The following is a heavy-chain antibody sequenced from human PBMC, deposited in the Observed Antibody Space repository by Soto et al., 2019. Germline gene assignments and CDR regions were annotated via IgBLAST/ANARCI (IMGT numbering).Heavy chain of an antibody. CDR1: GFTFSSHS. Sequence: GGSLRLSCVASGFTFSSHSMNWVRQAPGKGLEWVSYISNNNRNIYYADSVRGRLTVSRDNAKNSLYLQMNSLRGEDTAFYYYARDHDEDFGYDLDYFDYWGQGTLVTVSS. CDR2: ISNNNRNI. CDR3: ARDHDEDFGYDLDYFDY. V-gene: IGHV3-48*04. D-gene: IGHD5-12*01. J-gene: IGHJ4*02.